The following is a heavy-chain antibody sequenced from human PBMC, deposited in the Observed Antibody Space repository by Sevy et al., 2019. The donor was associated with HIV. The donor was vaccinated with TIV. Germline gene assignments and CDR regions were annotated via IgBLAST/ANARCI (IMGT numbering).Heavy chain of an antibody. CDR1: GFTFNKYS. Sequence: GGSLRLSCAASGFTFNKYSMSWVRQPLGKGLGWVPTLSFDCGEINYADSVKGRVTISIDNSKSSVYLQMNNLRPEDTAVYYCAREGCTEPHDYWGQGTLVTVSS. D-gene: IGHD2-8*02. V-gene: IGHV3-23*01. J-gene: IGHJ4*02. CDR3: AREGCTEPHDY. CDR2: LSFDCGEI.